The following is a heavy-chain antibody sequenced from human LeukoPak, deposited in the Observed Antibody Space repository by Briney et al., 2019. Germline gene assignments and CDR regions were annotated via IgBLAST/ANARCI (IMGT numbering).Heavy chain of an antibody. D-gene: IGHD2-21*02. CDR2: IYPGDSNT. V-gene: IGHV5-51*01. J-gene: IGHJ4*02. CDR1: GFSFTSYW. CDR3: VQCGGDCYTSSH. Sequence: GESLKISCESSGFSFTSYWIGWVRQMPGKGLEWMGIIYPGDSNTRYSPSFQGQVTISADKSISTAYLQWSSLKASDSAMYYCVQCGGDCYTSSHWGPGTLVTVSS.